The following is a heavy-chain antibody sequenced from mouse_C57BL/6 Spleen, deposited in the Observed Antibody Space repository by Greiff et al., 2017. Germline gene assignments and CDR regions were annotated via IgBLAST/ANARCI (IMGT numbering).Heavy chain of an antibody. Sequence: EVKLMESEGGLVQPGSSMKLSCTASGFTFSDYYMAWVRQVPEKGLEWVANINYDGSSTYYLDSLKSRFIISGDNAKNILYLQMSSLKSEDTATYYCAREAGAMDYWGQGTSVTVSS. J-gene: IGHJ4*01. CDR3: AREAGAMDY. CDR1: GFTFSDYY. CDR2: INYDGSST. V-gene: IGHV5-16*01.